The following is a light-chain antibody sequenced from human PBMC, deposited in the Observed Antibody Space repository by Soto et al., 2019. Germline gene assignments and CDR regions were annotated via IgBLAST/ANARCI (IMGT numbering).Light chain of an antibody. J-gene: IGKJ4*01. Sequence: EIVLTQSPATLSLSPGERATLSCRASQSVSNYLAWYQQQPGQAPRLLIYDASNSATGIPARFSGSGSGTDFTLTISSLEPEDFAVYYWQQRSNLPLLTFGGGTKVEIK. CDR1: QSVSNY. CDR3: QQRSNLPLLT. V-gene: IGKV3-11*01. CDR2: DAS.